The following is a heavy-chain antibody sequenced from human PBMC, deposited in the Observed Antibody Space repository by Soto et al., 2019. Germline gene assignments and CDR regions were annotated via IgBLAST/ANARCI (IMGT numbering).Heavy chain of an antibody. CDR3: ARSIGYYYGMDV. CDR1: GYSFTSYW. Sequence: GESLKISCTGSGYSFTSYWIGWVRQMPGKGLEWMGIIYLGDSDIRYSPSFQGQVTISADKSISTAYLQMNSLRAEDTAVYYCARSIGYYYGMDVWGQGTTVTV. J-gene: IGHJ6*02. V-gene: IGHV5-51*01. CDR2: IYLGDSDI.